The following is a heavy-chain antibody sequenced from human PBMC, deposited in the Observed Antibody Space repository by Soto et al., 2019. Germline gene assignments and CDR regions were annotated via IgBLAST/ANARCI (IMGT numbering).Heavy chain of an antibody. CDR3: AAGTDIVVVPAAPYYYYGMDV. V-gene: IGHV1-58*01. CDR2: IVVGSGNT. Sequence: SVKVSCKASGFTFTSSAVQWVRQARGRRLEWIGWIVVGSGNTNYAQKFQERVTITRDMSTSTAYMELSSLRSEDTAVYYCAAGTDIVVVPAAPYYYYGMDVWGQGTTVTVSS. CDR1: GFTFTSSA. D-gene: IGHD2-2*01. J-gene: IGHJ6*02.